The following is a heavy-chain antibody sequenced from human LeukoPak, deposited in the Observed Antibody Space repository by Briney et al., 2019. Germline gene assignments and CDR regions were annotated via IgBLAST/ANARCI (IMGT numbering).Heavy chain of an antibody. V-gene: IGHV3-7*01. CDR2: IKQDGSEK. Sequence: PGGSLRLSCAASGFTFSSYWMSWARQAPGKGLEWVANIKQDGSEKYYVDSVKGRFTISRDNAKNSLYLQMNSLRAEDTAVYYCARVGYSSGWAYDAFDIWGQGTMVTVSS. CDR3: ARVGYSSGWAYDAFDI. CDR1: GFTFSSYW. J-gene: IGHJ3*02. D-gene: IGHD6-19*01.